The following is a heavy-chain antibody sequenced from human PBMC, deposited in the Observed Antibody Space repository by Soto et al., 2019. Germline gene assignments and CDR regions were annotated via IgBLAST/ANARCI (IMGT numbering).Heavy chain of an antibody. CDR2: INHSGST. V-gene: IGHV4-34*01. J-gene: IGHJ4*02. CDR1: GGSFSGYY. CDR3: ARDKITGLFDY. Sequence: SETLSLTCAVYGGSFSGYYWTWIRQPPGTGLEWIGEINHSGSTNYNPSLKSRVTISVDTSKNQFSLKLTSVTATDTAVYYCARDKITGLFDYWGQGTLVTVS. D-gene: IGHD2-8*02.